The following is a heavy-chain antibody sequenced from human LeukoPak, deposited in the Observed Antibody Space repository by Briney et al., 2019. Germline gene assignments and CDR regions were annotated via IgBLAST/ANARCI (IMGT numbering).Heavy chain of an antibody. CDR1: GFTFSTYG. V-gene: IGHV3-33*01. CDR3: ARAVGPFDY. Sequence: PGRSLRLSCAASGFTFSTYGMHWVRQAPGKGLEWVSVIWNDGSNKYYADSAKGRFTISRDNFMNTLYLQMNSLRVGDTAVYYCARAVGPFDYWGQGTLVTVSS. J-gene: IGHJ4*02. CDR2: IWNDGSNK. D-gene: IGHD2-15*01.